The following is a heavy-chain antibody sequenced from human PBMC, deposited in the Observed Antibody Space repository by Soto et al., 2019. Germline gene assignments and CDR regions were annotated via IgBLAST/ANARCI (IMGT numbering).Heavy chain of an antibody. J-gene: IGHJ4*02. D-gene: IGHD5-18*01. CDR2: LSATGPSP. V-gene: IGHV3-23*01. CDR1: GFTFNNYA. CDR3: AKPLDSAMARLELLD. Sequence: EVQLLESGGGLVQPGGSLRLSCAASGFTFNNYAMSWVRHAPGKGLEWVSALSATGPSPYYADSVRGRFTISSDNRKNTVYLQMNGLRVEDTAIYYCAKPLDSAMARLELLDWGQGTLVTVSS.